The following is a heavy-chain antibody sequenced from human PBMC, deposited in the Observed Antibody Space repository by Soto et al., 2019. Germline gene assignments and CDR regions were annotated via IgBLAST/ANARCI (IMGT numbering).Heavy chain of an antibody. V-gene: IGHV3-23*01. J-gene: IGHJ4*02. CDR2: ISASGENT. CDR1: GFSFSNYS. CDR3: ADGGEWSFNFEY. Sequence: EAQLLDSGGGLVQPGGSLRLSCAASGFSFSNYSMSWVRQAPGKGLEWVCGISASGENTYYADSVKGRFTISRDNSKNTMYLQMNNLRVEDKAVYYCADGGEWSFNFEYWGQGTLVTVFS. D-gene: IGHD3-3*01.